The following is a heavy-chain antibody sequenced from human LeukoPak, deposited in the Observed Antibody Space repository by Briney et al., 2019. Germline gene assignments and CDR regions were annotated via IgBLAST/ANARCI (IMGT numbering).Heavy chain of an antibody. V-gene: IGHV3-7*01. CDR3: ARDDYGSGSYYRARVYMDV. Sequence: GGSLRLSCAASGFTFSSYWMSWVRQAPGKGLEWVANIKQDGSEKYYVDSVKGRFTISRDNAKNSLYLQMNSLRAEDTAVYYCARDDYGSGSYYRARVYMDVWGKGTTVTVSS. J-gene: IGHJ6*03. CDR2: IKQDGSEK. D-gene: IGHD3-10*01. CDR1: GFTFSSYW.